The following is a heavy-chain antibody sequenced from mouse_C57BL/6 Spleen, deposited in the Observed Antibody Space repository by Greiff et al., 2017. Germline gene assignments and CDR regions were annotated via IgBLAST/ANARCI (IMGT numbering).Heavy chain of an antibody. Sequence: QVQLQQPGAELVMPGASVKLSCKASGYTFTSYWMHWVKQRPGQGLEWIGEIDPSDSYPNYNQKFKGKSTLTVDKSSSTAYRQLSSLTSEDSAVYYWALYYYGSSHWYFDVWGTGTTVTVSS. D-gene: IGHD1-1*01. J-gene: IGHJ1*03. CDR2: IDPSDSYP. V-gene: IGHV1-69*01. CDR1: GYTFTSYW. CDR3: ALYYYGSSHWYFDV.